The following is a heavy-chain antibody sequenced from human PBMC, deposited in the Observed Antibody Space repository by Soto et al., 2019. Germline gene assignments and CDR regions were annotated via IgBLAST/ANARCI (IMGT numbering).Heavy chain of an antibody. CDR3: ARTIFGVVIDAFDI. CDR2: ISSSSSYI. CDR1: GFTFSSYG. D-gene: IGHD3-3*01. Sequence: GGSLRLSCAASGFTFSSYGMHWVRQAPGKGLEWVSSISSSSSYIYYADSVKGRFTISRDNAKNSLYLQMNSLRAEDTAVYYCARTIFGVVIDAFDIWGQGTMVTVSS. J-gene: IGHJ3*02. V-gene: IGHV3-21*01.